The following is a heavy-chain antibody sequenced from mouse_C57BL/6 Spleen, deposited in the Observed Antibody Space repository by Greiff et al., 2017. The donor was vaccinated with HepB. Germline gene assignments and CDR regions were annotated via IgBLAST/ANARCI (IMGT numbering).Heavy chain of an antibody. CDR2: INPNNGGT. CDR1: GYTFTDYN. V-gene: IGHV1-18*01. CDR3: ARRGLYYDYDEGYAMDY. D-gene: IGHD2-4*01. Sequence: EVQLVESGPELVKPGASVKIPCKASGYTFTDYNMDWVKQSHGKSLEWIGDINPNNGGTIYNQKFKGKATLTVDKSSSTAYMELRSLTSEDTAVYYCARRGLYYDYDEGYAMDYWGQGTSVTVSS. J-gene: IGHJ4*01.